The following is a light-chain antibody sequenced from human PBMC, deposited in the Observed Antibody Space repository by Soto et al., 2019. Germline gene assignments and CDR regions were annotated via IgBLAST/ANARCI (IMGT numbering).Light chain of an antibody. CDR2: AAS. V-gene: IGKV1-9*01. J-gene: IGKJ3*01. CDR1: QGISSY. Sequence: IQLTQSPSSLCASVGDRVTITCRASQGISSYLAWYQQKPGKAPKLLIYAASTLQSGVPSRFSGSGSGTDFTLTISSLQSEDFATYYCQQFNGYPRTFGPGTKVDIK. CDR3: QQFNGYPRT.